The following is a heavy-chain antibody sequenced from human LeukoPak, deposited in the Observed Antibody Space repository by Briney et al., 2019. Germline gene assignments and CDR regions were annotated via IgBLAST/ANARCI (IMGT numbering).Heavy chain of an antibody. CDR3: AKEDGNYGSGRYYYFDY. CDR1: GFTFSIA. J-gene: IGHJ4*02. D-gene: IGHD3-10*01. V-gene: IGHV3-23*01. Sequence: PGGSLRVSCTASGFTFSIAMSWVRQAPGKGLEWVSTITGGSGAKYYADSVKGRFTISRDNSKDTLYLQMHSLRAEDTAVYYCAKEDGNYGSGRYYYFDYWGQGTLVTVSS. CDR2: ITGGSGAK.